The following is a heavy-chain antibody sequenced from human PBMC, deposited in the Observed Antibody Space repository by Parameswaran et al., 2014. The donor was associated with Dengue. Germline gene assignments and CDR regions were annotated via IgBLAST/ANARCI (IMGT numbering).Heavy chain of an antibody. D-gene: IGHD2-2*01. J-gene: IGHJ4*02. V-gene: IGHV3-48*02. Sequence: WIRQPPGKGLEWVSYISSSSSTIYYADSVKGRFTISRDNAKNSLYLQMNSLRDEDTAVYYCARGPGPRYCSSTSCYSTGSKPPVDYWGQGTLVTVSS. CDR2: ISSSSSTI. CDR3: ARGPGPRYCSSTSCYSTGSKPPVDY.